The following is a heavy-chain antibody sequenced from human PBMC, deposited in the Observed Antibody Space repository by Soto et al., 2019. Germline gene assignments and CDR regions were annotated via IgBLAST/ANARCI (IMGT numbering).Heavy chain of an antibody. V-gene: IGHV4-31*03. Sequence: QGQLQESGPGLVEALQTLALNFTVSCGSLRHGCYYWSWIRQHPGKGLEWIGYIYYRGSTYYNPSLKSRVTISVDTSKNQFSLKLSSVTAADTAVYYCAREPLTWGQGTLVTVSS. CDR1: CGSLRHGCYY. CDR3: AREPLT. J-gene: IGHJ4*02. CDR2: IYYRGST.